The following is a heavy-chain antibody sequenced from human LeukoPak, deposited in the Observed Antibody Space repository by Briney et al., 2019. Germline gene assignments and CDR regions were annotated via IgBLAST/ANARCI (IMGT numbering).Heavy chain of an antibody. V-gene: IGHV3-21*04. CDR1: GFTFSSYS. J-gene: IGHJ4*02. CDR2: ISSSSSYI. CDR3: ARGHRTSPSFDY. Sequence: GGSLRLSCAASGFTFSSYSMNWVRQAPGKGLEWVSSISSSSSYIYYADSVKGRFTISRDNAKNSLYLQMNSLRAEDTAVYYCARGHRTSPSFDYWGQGTLVTVSS. D-gene: IGHD1-14*01.